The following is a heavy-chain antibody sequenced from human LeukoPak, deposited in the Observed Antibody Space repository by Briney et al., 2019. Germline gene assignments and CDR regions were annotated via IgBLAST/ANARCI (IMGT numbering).Heavy chain of an antibody. D-gene: IGHD6-13*01. Sequence: EASETLSLTCTVSGGSISSSSYYWGWIRQPLGKGLEWIGSIYYSGSTYYNPSLKSRVTISVDTSKNQFSLKLSSVTAADTAVYYCARDRSSSALDYWGQGTLVTVSS. J-gene: IGHJ4*02. CDR1: GGSISSSSYY. CDR3: ARDRSSSALDY. V-gene: IGHV4-39*07. CDR2: IYYSGST.